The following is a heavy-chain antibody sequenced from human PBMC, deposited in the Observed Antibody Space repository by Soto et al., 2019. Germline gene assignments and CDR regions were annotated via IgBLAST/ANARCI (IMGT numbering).Heavy chain of an antibody. Sequence: GGSLRLSCAASGFTVSSNYMSWVRQSPGKGLEWVSVIYSGGSTYYADSVKGRFTISRDNSKNTLYLQMNSLRAEDTAVYYCARGPVLRFLEWLPSALVGGYGMDVWGQGTTVTVSS. CDR1: GFTVSSNY. CDR3: ARGPVLRFLEWLPSALVGGYGMDV. J-gene: IGHJ6*02. V-gene: IGHV3-53*01. D-gene: IGHD3-3*01. CDR2: IYSGGST.